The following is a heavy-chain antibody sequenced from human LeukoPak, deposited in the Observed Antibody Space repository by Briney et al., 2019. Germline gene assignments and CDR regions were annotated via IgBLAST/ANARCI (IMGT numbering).Heavy chain of an antibody. Sequence: ASVKVSCKASGYTFTGYYMHWVRQAPGQGLEWIGWINPNSGGTNYAQKFQGRVTMTRDTSISTAYMELSRLRSDDTAVYYCARPYCTNGVCYYDYWGQGTLVTVSS. J-gene: IGHJ4*02. V-gene: IGHV1-2*02. D-gene: IGHD2-8*01. CDR1: GYTFTGYY. CDR2: INPNSGGT. CDR3: ARPYCTNGVCYYDY.